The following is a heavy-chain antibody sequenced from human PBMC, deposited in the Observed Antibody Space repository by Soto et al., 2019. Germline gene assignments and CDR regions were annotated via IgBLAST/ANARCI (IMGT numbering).Heavy chain of an antibody. V-gene: IGHV3-64*01. CDR3: ARVWGIYAFDI. D-gene: IGHD6-13*01. Sequence: GGSLRLSCAASGFTFSSYAMHWGRQDPGKGLEYVSAISSNGGSTYYANSVKGRFTISRDNSKNTLYLQMGSLRAEDMAVYYCARVWGIYAFDIWGQGTMVTVSS. J-gene: IGHJ3*02. CDR1: GFTFSSYA. CDR2: ISSNGGST.